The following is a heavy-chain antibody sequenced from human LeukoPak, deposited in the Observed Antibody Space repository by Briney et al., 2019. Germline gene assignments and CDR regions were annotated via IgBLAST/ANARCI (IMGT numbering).Heavy chain of an antibody. CDR2: IYYSGST. J-gene: IGHJ5*02. V-gene: IGHV4-59*01. Sequence: SETLSLTCTVSGGSISSYYWSWIRQPPGKGLEWIGYIYYSGSTNYNPSLKSGVTISVDTSKNQFSLKLSSVTAADTAVYYCARGDYVWGSYRPNNWFDPWGQGTLVTVSS. CDR3: ARGDYVWGSYRPNNWFDP. D-gene: IGHD3-16*02. CDR1: GGSISSYY.